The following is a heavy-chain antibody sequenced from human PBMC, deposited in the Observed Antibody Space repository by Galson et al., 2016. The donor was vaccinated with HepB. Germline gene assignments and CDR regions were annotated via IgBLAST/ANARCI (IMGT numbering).Heavy chain of an antibody. Sequence: SETLSLTCSVSGGSVINDRYYWDWIRQPPGKGLEWIGNTYHTGGTWYNPSLKSRVTISIDTAKNQFSLELRSVTVADTAHYYCERHVSQPESDPLDPLGQGILVTVSS. CDR3: ERHVSQPESDPLDP. V-gene: IGHV4-39*01. J-gene: IGHJ5*02. D-gene: IGHD3-16*02. CDR2: TYHTGGT. CDR1: GGSVINDRYY.